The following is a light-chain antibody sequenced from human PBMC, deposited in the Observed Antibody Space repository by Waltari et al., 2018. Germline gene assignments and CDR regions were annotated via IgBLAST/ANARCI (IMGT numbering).Light chain of an antibody. CDR1: QTVLYSSDNNNY. CDR2: WAS. CDR3: QQYYDTPRT. Sequence: DIVMTQSPDSLPVSLGARATITCTSSQTVLYSSDNNNYLAWYQQKLGPPPKLLIYWASTRASGVPARFSGSGSGTDFTLTISSLQAEDVAVYYCQQYYDTPRTFGQGTRVEIK. J-gene: IGKJ1*01. V-gene: IGKV4-1*01.